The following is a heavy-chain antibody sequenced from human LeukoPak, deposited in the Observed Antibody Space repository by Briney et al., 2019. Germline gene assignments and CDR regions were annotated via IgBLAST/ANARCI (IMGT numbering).Heavy chain of an antibody. CDR1: GFIFSRYW. Sequence: GGSLRLFCATSGFIFSRYWMSWVRQAPGKGLEWVANINQDESERNYVDSVKGRFTISRDNAKNSLDLQMNSLRAEDTAVYYCARDLTGSGDYWGQGTLVTVSS. J-gene: IGHJ4*02. D-gene: IGHD3-10*01. V-gene: IGHV3-7*01. CDR2: INQDESER. CDR3: ARDLTGSGDY.